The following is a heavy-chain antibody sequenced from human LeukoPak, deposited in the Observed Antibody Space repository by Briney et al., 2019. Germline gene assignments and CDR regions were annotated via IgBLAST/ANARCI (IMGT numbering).Heavy chain of an antibody. CDR2: ISSSSSTI. Sequence: PGGSLRLSCAASGFTFSSYSMNWVRQAPGKGLEWVSYISSSSSTIYYADSVKGRFTISRDNAKNSLYLQMNSLRAEDTAVYYXXXGSLRYFDWLSPPLGDAFDIWGQGTMVTVSS. CDR1: GFTFSSYS. D-gene: IGHD3-9*01. V-gene: IGHV3-48*01. J-gene: IGHJ3*02. CDR3: XXGSLRYFDWLSPPLGDAFDI.